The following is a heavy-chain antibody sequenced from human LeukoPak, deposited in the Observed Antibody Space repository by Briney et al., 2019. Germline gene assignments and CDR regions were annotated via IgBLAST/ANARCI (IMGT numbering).Heavy chain of an antibody. CDR3: ATSGWYLLPGVY. D-gene: IGHD6-19*01. Sequence: SETLSLTCTVSGDSISSTNYYWGWIRQPPGKGLEWIGSIYYSGSTYYNPSLESRVTISVDTSKDQFSLKLSSVTAADTAVYYCATSGWYLLPGVYWGQGTLVTVSS. CDR1: GDSISSTNYY. CDR2: IYYSGST. V-gene: IGHV4-39*01. J-gene: IGHJ4*02.